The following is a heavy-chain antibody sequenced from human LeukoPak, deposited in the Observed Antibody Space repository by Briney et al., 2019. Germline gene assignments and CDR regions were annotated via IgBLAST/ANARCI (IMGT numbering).Heavy chain of an antibody. Sequence: RTGGSLRLSCAASGFTFDDYGMSWVRQAPGKGLEWVSGINWNGGSTGYADSVKGRFTISRDNAKNSLYLQMNSLRAEDTAVYYCARDITMIVVASPVDWGQGTLVTVSS. V-gene: IGHV3-20*04. CDR1: GFTFDDYG. CDR2: INWNGGST. D-gene: IGHD3-22*01. CDR3: ARDITMIVVASPVD. J-gene: IGHJ4*02.